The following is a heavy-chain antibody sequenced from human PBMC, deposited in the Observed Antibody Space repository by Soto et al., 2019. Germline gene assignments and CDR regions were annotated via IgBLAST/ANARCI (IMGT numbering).Heavy chain of an antibody. CDR3: ARASRNYYDSSGSLYYFDY. CDR1: GFTVSSNY. Sequence: EVQLVESGGGLVQPGGSLRLSCAASGFTVSSNYMSWVRQAPGKGLEWVSVIYSGGSTYYADSVKGRFTISRDNSKNTLYLQMNSRRAEDTAVYYCARASRNYYDSSGSLYYFDYWGQGTLVTVSS. CDR2: IYSGGST. J-gene: IGHJ4*02. V-gene: IGHV3-66*01. D-gene: IGHD3-22*01.